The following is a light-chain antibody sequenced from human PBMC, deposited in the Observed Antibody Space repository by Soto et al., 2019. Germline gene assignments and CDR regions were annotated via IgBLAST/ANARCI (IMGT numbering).Light chain of an antibody. CDR1: QSIRNY. CDR2: AAS. CDR3: QQYNNWPRT. J-gene: IGKJ1*01. V-gene: IGKV1-17*01. Sequence: DIQMTQSPSSLSASVGDRVTITCRASQSIRNYLNWYQQKPGKAPKRLIYAASSLHSGVPSRFSGSGSGTDFTLTISSLQPEDIAIYYCQQYNNWPRTFGQGTKVDIK.